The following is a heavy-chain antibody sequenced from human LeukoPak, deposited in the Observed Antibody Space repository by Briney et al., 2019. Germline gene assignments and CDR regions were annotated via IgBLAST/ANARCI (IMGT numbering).Heavy chain of an antibody. Sequence: SETLSLTCTLSGGSFSSYYWSWIRRPPGKGLEWIGYIYYSGSTNYNPSLKSRVTISVDTSKNQFSLKLSSVTATDTAVYYCARAGYSGSDFSVWGKGSTVTVSS. V-gene: IGHV4-59*01. J-gene: IGHJ6*04. D-gene: IGHD5-12*01. CDR2: IYYSGST. CDR3: ARAGYSGSDFSV. CDR1: GGSFSSYY.